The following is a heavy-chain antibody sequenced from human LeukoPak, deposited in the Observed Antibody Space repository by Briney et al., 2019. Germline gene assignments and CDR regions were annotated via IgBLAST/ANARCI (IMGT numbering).Heavy chain of an antibody. D-gene: IGHD2-2*01. CDR1: GFTFSTYT. Sequence: GGSLRLSCVASGFTFSTYTMHWVRQAPDKGLEWVSVISYDGGNKYYADSVKGRFTISRDNSKNTLYLQMNSLRPEDTALYYCARDWNTIVVVPAAFDYWGQGTLVTVSS. CDR2: ISYDGGNK. CDR3: ARDWNTIVVVPAAFDY. J-gene: IGHJ4*02. V-gene: IGHV3-30-3*01.